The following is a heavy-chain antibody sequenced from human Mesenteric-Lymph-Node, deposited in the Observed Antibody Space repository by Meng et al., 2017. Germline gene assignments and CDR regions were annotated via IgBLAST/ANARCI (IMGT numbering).Heavy chain of an antibody. CDR2: ISGSGDTS. J-gene: IGHJ4*02. CDR1: GFTFSTYA. Sequence: GESLKISCAASGFTFSTYAMTWVRQAPGKGLEWVSHISGSGDTSHYTDSVKGRFSISRDNSRNTLYLQMNSLTAEDTAVYYCARGTITPPGTGWGCFCDFWGLGTLVTVSS. D-gene: IGHD1-1*01. CDR3: ARGTITPPGTGWGCFCDF. V-gene: IGHV3-23*01.